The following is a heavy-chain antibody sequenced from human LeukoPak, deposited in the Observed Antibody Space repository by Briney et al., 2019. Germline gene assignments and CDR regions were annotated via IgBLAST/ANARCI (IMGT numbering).Heavy chain of an antibody. V-gene: IGHV1-2*04. Sequence: ASVTVSCKASGYTFTGYCMHWVRQAPGQGLEWMGWINPNSGGTNYAQKFQGWVTMTRDTSITTAYMELSRLRSDDTAVYYCARGTTRIATIRYYFDYWGQGTLVTVSS. D-gene: IGHD1-7*01. J-gene: IGHJ4*02. CDR3: ARGTTRIATIRYYFDY. CDR2: INPNSGGT. CDR1: GYTFTGYC.